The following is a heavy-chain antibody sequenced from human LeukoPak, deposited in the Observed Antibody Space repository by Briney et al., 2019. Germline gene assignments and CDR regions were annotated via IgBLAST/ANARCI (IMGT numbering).Heavy chain of an antibody. CDR3: ARAALRTPLTYFDY. D-gene: IGHD5-12*01. CDR2: FYYRGST. V-gene: IGHV4-39*07. CDR1: GGSITSSSYY. Sequence: SETLSLTCTVSGGSITSSSYYWGWIRQPPGKGLEWIGSFYYRGSTYYNPSLKSRVAISVDTSKNQFSLKLSSVTAADTAVYYCARAALRTPLTYFDYWGQGTLVTVSS. J-gene: IGHJ4*02.